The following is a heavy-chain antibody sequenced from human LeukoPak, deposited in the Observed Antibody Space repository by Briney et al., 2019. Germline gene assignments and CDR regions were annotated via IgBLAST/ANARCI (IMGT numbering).Heavy chain of an antibody. CDR1: GFTFSTDV. CDR2: ISGSGGST. V-gene: IGHV3-23*01. Sequence: GGSLRLSCAASGFTFSTDVMSWVRQAPGKGLECVSAISGSGGSTYYADSVKGRFTISRDNSKNTLYLQMNSLRAEDTAVYYCAKGGQFDYWGQGTLVTVSS. CDR3: AKGGQFDY. J-gene: IGHJ4*02.